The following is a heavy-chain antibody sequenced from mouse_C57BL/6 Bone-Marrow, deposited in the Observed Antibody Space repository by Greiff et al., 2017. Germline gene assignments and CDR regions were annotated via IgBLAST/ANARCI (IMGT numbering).Heavy chain of an antibody. CDR3: TRYPYYSNYAWFAY. CDR2: IDPETGGT. D-gene: IGHD2-5*01. V-gene: IGHV1-15*01. J-gene: IGHJ3*01. CDR1: GYTFTDYE. Sequence: QVQLKESGAELVRPGASVTLSCKASGYTFTDYEMHWVKQTPVHGLAWIGAIDPETGGTAYNQKFKGKAILTADKSSSTAYMELRSLTSEDSAVYYCTRYPYYSNYAWFAYWGQGTLVTVAA.